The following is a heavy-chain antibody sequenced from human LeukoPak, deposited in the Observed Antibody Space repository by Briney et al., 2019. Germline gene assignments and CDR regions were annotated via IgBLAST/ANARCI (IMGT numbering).Heavy chain of an antibody. J-gene: IGHJ4*02. CDR1: GGSISSYY. CDR3: AGSGTTPNLFDY. Sequence: SETLSLTCTVSGGSISSYYWSWIRQPPGKGLEWIGYIYYSGSTNYNPSLKSRVTISVDTSKNQFSLKLSSVTAAATAVYYCAGSGTTPNLFDYWGQGTLVTVSS. V-gene: IGHV4-59*08. D-gene: IGHD3-10*01. CDR2: IYYSGST.